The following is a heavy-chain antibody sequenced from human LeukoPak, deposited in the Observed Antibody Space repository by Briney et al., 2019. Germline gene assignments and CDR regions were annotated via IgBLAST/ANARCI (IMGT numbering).Heavy chain of an antibody. CDR2: IYPRDGST. J-gene: IGHJ4*02. Sequence: ASVKVSCKASGYTFTSNYIHWVRQAPGQGLEWMGMIYPRDGSTSYAQKFQGRVTVTRDTSTSTVHMELSGLRSEDTAVYYCARDQEGFDYWGQGVLVTVSS. CDR1: GYTFTSNY. V-gene: IGHV1-46*01. CDR3: ARDQEGFDY.